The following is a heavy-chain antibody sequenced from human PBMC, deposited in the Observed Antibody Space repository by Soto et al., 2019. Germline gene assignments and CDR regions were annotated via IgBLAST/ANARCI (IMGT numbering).Heavy chain of an antibody. CDR1: GGSISSGGYY. CDR2: IYYSGST. D-gene: IGHD6-13*01. V-gene: IGHV4-31*03. CDR3: ARHQSHSSSYVDP. Sequence: SETLSLTCTVSGGSISSGGYYWSWIRQHPGKGLEWIGYIYYSGSTYYNPSLKSRVTISVDTSKNQFSLKLSSVTAADTAVYYCARHQSHSSSYVDPWGQGTLVTVSS. J-gene: IGHJ5*02.